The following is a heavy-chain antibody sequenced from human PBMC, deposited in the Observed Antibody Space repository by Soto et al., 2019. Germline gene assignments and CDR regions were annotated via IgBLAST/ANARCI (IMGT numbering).Heavy chain of an antibody. D-gene: IGHD6-6*01. CDR2: IIPIFGTA. Sequence: ASVKVSCKASGVTFSCYAICWVRQSPGQELEWMGGIIPIFGTANYAQKFQGRVTITADESTSTAYMELSSLRSEDTAVYYCARDQGVPTSSIAARIWGQGALVTVSS. CDR1: GVTFSCYA. V-gene: IGHV1-69*13. CDR3: ARDQGVPTSSIAARI. J-gene: IGHJ4*02.